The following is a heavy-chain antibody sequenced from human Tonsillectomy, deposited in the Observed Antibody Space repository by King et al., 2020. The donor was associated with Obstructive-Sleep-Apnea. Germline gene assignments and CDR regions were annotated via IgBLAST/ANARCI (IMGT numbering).Heavy chain of an antibody. CDR2: ISCSGGST. CDR1: GFTFSSYA. J-gene: IGHJ6*02. V-gene: IGHV3-23*04. D-gene: IGHD2-2*01. CDR3: AKDDIVVVPAASYYYYGMDV. Sequence: VQLVESGGGLVQPGGSLRLSCAASGFTFSSYAMSWVRQAPGKGLEWVSAISCSGGSTYYADSVKGRFTISRDNSKNTLYLQMNSLRSEDTAVYYCAKDDIVVVPAASYYYYGMDVWGQGTTVTVSS.